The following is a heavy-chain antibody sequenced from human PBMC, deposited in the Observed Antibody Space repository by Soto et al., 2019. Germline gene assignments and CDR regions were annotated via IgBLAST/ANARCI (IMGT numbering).Heavy chain of an antibody. V-gene: IGHV4-39*01. CDR1: GGSISSSSYY. CDR3: ASPYGSGSYPSCHYYYYGMDV. CDR2: IYYSGST. D-gene: IGHD3-10*01. Sequence: SETLSLTCTVSGGSISSSSYYWGWIRQPPGKGLEWIGSIYYSGSTYYNPSLKSRVTISVDTSKNQFSLKLSSVTAADTAVYYCASPYGSGSYPSCHYYYYGMDVWGQGXTVTVYS. J-gene: IGHJ6*02.